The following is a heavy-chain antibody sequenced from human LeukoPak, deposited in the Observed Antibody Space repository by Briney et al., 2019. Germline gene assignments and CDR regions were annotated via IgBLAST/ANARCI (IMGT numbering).Heavy chain of an antibody. D-gene: IGHD6-19*01. V-gene: IGHV1-46*01. CDR3: ARAPSLESSGWYVSDY. CDR1: GYTFTSYY. CDR2: INPSGGST. Sequence: GASVKVCCKASGYTFTSYYMHWVRQAPGQGLEWMGIINPSGGSTSYAQKFQGRVTMTRDTSTSTVYMELSSLRSEDTAVYYCARAPSLESSGWYVSDYWGQGTLVTVSS. J-gene: IGHJ4*02.